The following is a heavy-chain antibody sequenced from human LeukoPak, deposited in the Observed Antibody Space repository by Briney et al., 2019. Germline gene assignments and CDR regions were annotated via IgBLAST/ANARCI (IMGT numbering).Heavy chain of an antibody. CDR1: GFTFSSYW. J-gene: IGHJ4*02. D-gene: IGHD3-3*01. CDR3: ARDDDFWSGYPDY. V-gene: IGHV3-74*01. CDR2: INTDGSST. Sequence: GGSLRLSCAASGFTFSSYWMHWVRQAPGKGLVWVSRINTDGSSTSYADSVKGRFTISRDNAKNTLYLQMNSLRAEDTAVYYCARDDDFWSGYPDYWGQGTLVTVSS.